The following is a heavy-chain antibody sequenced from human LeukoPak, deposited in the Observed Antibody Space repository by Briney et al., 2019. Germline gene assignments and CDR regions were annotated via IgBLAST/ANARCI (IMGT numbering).Heavy chain of an antibody. CDR3: GRGPRNY. Sequence: GGSLRLSCAASGFIVSHNYMTWVRQAPGKGLEWISVIYIDGTTYYADSVKGRFTISRDQANNTLYLQMNTLRDEDTAVYYCGRGPRNYGGRGTLVSVFS. CDR2: IYIDGTT. V-gene: IGHV3-53*01. CDR1: GFIVSHNY. J-gene: IGHJ4*02. D-gene: IGHD7-27*01.